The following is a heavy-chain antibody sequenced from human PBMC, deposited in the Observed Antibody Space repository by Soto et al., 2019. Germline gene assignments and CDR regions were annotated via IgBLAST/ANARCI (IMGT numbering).Heavy chain of an antibody. J-gene: IGHJ4*02. CDR3: ASTSGYDPELPLAY. D-gene: IGHD5-12*01. V-gene: IGHV1-46*03. Sequence: QVQLVQSGAEVKKPGASVKVSCKASGYTFTSYYMHWVRQAPGQGLEWMGIINPSGGSTSYAQKFQGRVTMTRGQSTSTGYVELSSLRSEDTAVYYCASTSGYDPELPLAYWGQGTLVTVSS. CDR2: INPSGGST. CDR1: GYTFTSYY.